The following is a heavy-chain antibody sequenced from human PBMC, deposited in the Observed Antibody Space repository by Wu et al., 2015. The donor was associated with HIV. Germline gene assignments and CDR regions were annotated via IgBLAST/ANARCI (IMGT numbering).Heavy chain of an antibody. D-gene: IGHD3-22*01. CDR2: IIPIFGTA. J-gene: IGHJ4*02. CDR1: GGTFSSYA. CDR3: ARSFGSTPYYYDSSGYYPXY. Sequence: QVQLVQSGAEVKKPGSSVKVSCKASGGTFSSYAISWVRQAPGQGLEWMGGIIPIFGTANYAQKFQGRVTITTDESTSTAYMELSSLRSEDTAVYYCARSFGSTPYYYDSSGYYPXYWGQGTLVTVSS. V-gene: IGHV1-69*05.